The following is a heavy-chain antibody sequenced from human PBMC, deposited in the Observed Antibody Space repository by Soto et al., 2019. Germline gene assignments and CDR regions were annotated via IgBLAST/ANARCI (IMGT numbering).Heavy chain of an antibody. D-gene: IGHD3-16*01. J-gene: IGHJ4*02. CDR1: GYTFTSYA. CDR2: INAGNGNT. V-gene: IGHV1-3*01. Sequence: QVQLVQSGAEVKKPGASVKVSCKASGYTFTSYAMHWVRQAPGQRLGWMGWINAGNGNTKYSQKFQGRVTITRDTSASTAYMELSSLRSEDTAVYYCARDRMGGRKGGAFDCWGQGTLVTVSS. CDR3: ARDRMGGRKGGAFDC.